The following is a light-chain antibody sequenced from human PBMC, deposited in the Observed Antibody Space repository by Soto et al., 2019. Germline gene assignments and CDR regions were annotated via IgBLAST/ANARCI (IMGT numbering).Light chain of an antibody. CDR1: QPISNY. CDR3: QQGYSAPPT. V-gene: IGKV1-39*01. J-gene: IGKJ4*01. CDR2: PAS. Sequence: DIQLTQSPSSLSASVGDRVTITCRASQPISNYLNWYQHKPGNAPKLLIPPASSFQSDVPSRFSGSGSGTDFTLTIDSLQPEDFATYYCQQGYSAPPTFGGGTKVDIK.